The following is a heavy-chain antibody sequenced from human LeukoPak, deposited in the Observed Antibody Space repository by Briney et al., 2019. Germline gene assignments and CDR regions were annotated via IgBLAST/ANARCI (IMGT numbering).Heavy chain of an antibody. CDR3: ARGSDIEQWLVYFDS. CDR1: GFTFSRYS. Sequence: GGSLRLSCAASGFTFSRYSMNWVRQAPGKGLEWVSSISRSSSYIYYADSLKGRFTISRDNAMNSLYLQMNNLRAEDTAVYYCARGSDIEQWLVYFDSWGQGTLVTVSS. J-gene: IGHJ4*02. CDR2: ISRSSSYI. V-gene: IGHV3-21*01. D-gene: IGHD6-19*01.